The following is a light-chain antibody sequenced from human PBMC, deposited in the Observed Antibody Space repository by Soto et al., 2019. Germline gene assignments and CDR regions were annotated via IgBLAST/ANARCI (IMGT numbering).Light chain of an antibody. CDR2: AAS. V-gene: IGKV3-15*01. CDR3: QQYNNWPPWT. CDR1: QNVSSD. Sequence: EIVMTQSPATLSVSPGERATLSCRASQNVSSDLAWYQQKPGQAPRLLIYAASTRATGIPARFSGSGSGTEFTLTISSLQSEDFAVYYCQQYNNWPPWTFGQGTKVDIK. J-gene: IGKJ1*01.